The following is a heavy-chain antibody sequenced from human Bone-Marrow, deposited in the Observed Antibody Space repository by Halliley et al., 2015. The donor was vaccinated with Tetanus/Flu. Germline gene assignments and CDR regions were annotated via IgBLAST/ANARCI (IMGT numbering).Heavy chain of an antibody. Sequence: TLSLTCTVSGGSISSSSYYWGWVRQPPGKGLEYIGSIYYSGSTYYNPSLKSRVTISVDTSNNQFSLNLSSVTAADRAVYYCARHISSGWPYFDYWGQGTLVTVPS. D-gene: IGHD6-19*01. CDR1: GGSISSSSYY. CDR3: ARHISSGWPYFDY. V-gene: IGHV4-39*01. CDR2: IYYSGST. J-gene: IGHJ4*02.